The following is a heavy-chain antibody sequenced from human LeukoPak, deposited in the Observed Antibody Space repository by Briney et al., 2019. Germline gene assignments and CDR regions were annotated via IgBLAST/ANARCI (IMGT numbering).Heavy chain of an antibody. CDR3: ARVRREDTAMVTRFDP. CDR1: GGTFSSYA. J-gene: IGHJ5*02. D-gene: IGHD5-18*01. V-gene: IGHV1-69*13. Sequence: GASVKVSCKASGGTFSSYAISWVRQAPGQGLEWMGGIIPIFGTANYAQKFQGRVTITADESTSTAYMELSSLRSEDTAVYYCARVRREDTAMVTRFDPWGQGTLVTVSS. CDR2: IIPIFGTA.